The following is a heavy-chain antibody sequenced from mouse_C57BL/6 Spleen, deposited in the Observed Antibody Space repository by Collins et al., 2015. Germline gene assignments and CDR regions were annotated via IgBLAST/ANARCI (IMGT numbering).Heavy chain of an antibody. J-gene: IGHJ3*01. CDR2: ISYSGST. Sequence: DVQLQESGPGLVKPSQSLSLTCTVTGYSITSDYAWNWIRQFPGNKLEWMGYISYSGSTSYNPSLKSRISITRDTSKNQFFLQLNSVTTEDTATYYCAREGGYGSSTAWFAYWGQGTLVTVSA. CDR3: AREGGYGSSTAWFAY. D-gene: IGHD1-1*01. CDR1: GYSITSDYA. V-gene: IGHV3-2*02.